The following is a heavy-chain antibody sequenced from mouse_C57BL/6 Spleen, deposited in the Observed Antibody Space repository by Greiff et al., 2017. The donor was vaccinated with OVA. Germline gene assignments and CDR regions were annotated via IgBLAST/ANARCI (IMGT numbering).Heavy chain of an antibody. D-gene: IGHD1-1*01. CDR3: ERCDGSSYDWYLDV. CDR1: GYAFSDYW. V-gene: IGHV1-80*01. Sequence: VQLQQSGAELVKPGASVKISCKASGYAFSDYWMNWVKQRPGKGLEWIGQIYPGDGDTNYNGKFKGKATLTADKSSSTAYMQLSSLTSEDSAVYFSERCDGSSYDWYLDVWGTGTTVTVSS. CDR2: IYPGDGDT. J-gene: IGHJ1*03.